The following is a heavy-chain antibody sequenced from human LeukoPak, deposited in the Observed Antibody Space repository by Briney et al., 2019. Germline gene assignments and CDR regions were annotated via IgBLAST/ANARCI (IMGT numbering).Heavy chain of an antibody. D-gene: IGHD3-10*01. Sequence: PGGSLRLSCAASGFTFSSYAMSWVRQAPGKGLEWVSAISGSGGSTYYADSVKGRFTISRDNSKNTLYLQMNSLRAEDTAVYYCARDIGYYYGEPYYGMDVWGQGTTVTVSS. J-gene: IGHJ6*02. V-gene: IGHV3-23*01. CDR3: ARDIGYYYGEPYYGMDV. CDR2: ISGSGGST. CDR1: GFTFSSYA.